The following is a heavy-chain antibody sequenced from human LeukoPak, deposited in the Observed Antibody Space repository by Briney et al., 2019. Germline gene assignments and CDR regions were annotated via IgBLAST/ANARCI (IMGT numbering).Heavy chain of an antibody. J-gene: IGHJ4*01. D-gene: IGHD6-13*01. Sequence: GASVKVSCKASGYTFSDYYLHWVRQAPGQGLEWVGWINPNSGGTNFAQKFRGRVTMTRDTSITTAYMELTRLKSDDTADYYCARGGVRTAASSLGYWGQGTLVTVSS. V-gene: IGHV1-2*02. CDR3: ARGGVRTAASSLGY. CDR1: GYTFSDYY. CDR2: INPNSGGT.